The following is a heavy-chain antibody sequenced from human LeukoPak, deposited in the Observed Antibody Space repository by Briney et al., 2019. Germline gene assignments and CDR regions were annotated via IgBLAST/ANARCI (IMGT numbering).Heavy chain of an antibody. CDR2: ISSSSSYI. CDR1: GFTFSSYS. Sequence: GGSLRLSCAASGFTFSSYSMNWVRQAPGKGLEWVSSISSSSSYIYYADSVKGRFTISRDNAKNSLYLQMNSLRAEDTAVYYCASRKSSSSKGGDYWGQGTLVTVSS. V-gene: IGHV3-21*01. CDR3: ASRKSSSSKGGDY. J-gene: IGHJ4*02. D-gene: IGHD6-13*01.